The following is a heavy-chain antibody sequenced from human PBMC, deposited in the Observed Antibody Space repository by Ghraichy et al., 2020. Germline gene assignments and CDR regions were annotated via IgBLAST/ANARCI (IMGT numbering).Heavy chain of an antibody. CDR2: ISPSGSLI. J-gene: IGHJ4*02. Sequence: GGSLRLSCAASGFTFSSYSINWVRQAPGKGLEWVSYISPSGSLIYYADSVKGRFTISRDNAKNSVYLQMNSLRVEDTAVFYCARARRVADTPGRYFDYWGQGTLVTVSS. CDR3: ARARRVADTPGRYFDY. D-gene: IGHD2-15*01. CDR1: GFTFSSYS. V-gene: IGHV3-48*04.